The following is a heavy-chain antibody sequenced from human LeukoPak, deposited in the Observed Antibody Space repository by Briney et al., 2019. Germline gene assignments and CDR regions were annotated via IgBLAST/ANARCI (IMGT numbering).Heavy chain of an antibody. J-gene: IGHJ4*02. D-gene: IGHD4-23*01. CDR1: GGSISSYY. CDR3: YGGNSVRSY. CDR2: IYYSGST. V-gene: IGHV4-59*01. Sequence: PETLSLTCTVSGGSISSYYWSWIRQPPGKGLEWIGYIYYSGSTNYNPSLKSRVTISVDTSKNQFSLKLSSVTAADTAVYYCYGGNSVRSYWGQGTLVTVSS.